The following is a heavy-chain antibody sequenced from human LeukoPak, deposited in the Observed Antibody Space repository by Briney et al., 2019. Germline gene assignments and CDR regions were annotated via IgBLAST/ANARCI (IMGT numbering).Heavy chain of an antibody. V-gene: IGHV4-38-2*02. Sequence: SETPSLTCTVSGYSISSGYYWGWIRQPPGKGLEWIGSIYHSWSTYYNPSLKSRVTISGDTSKNHFSLNVSSVTAADTAVHYCARRVHYYDTSGYSYSFDYWGQGTLVTASS. CDR3: ARRVHYYDTSGYSYSFDY. J-gene: IGHJ4*02. D-gene: IGHD3-22*01. CDR2: IYHSWST. CDR1: GYSISSGYY.